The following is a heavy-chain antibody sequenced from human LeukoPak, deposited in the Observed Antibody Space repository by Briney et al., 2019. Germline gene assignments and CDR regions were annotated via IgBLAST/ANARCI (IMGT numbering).Heavy chain of an antibody. D-gene: IGHD7-27*01. CDR3: ARANWGSGIDY. Sequence: SETLSLICTVSGGSFSSGSYYWSWIRQPPGTGLEWIGYIYYSGSTNYNPSLKSRVTISVDTSKNQFSLKLSSVTAADTAVYYCARANWGSGIDYWGQGTLVTVSS. V-gene: IGHV4-61*01. CDR1: GGSFSSGSYY. CDR2: IYYSGST. J-gene: IGHJ4*02.